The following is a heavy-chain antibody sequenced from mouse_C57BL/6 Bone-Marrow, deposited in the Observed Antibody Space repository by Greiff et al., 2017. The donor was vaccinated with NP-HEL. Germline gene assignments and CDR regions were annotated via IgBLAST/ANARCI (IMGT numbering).Heavy chain of an antibody. Sequence: QVQLQQPGAELVMPGASVKLSCKASGYTFTSYWMHWVKQRPGQGLEWIGEIDPSDSYTNYNQKFKGKSTLTVDKSSSTAYMQLSSLTSEDSAVYYCARDPAPLYFDVWGTGTTVTVSS. CDR2: IDPSDSYT. J-gene: IGHJ1*03. CDR3: ARDPAPLYFDV. V-gene: IGHV1-69*01. CDR1: GYTFTSYW.